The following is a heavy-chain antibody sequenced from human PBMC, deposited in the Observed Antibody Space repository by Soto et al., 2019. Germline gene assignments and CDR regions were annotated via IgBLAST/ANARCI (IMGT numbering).Heavy chain of an antibody. V-gene: IGHV3-74*01. J-gene: IGHJ3*02. CDR1: GFTFNSDW. CDR3: TRDERWLQRHDPFAM. D-gene: IGHD5-12*01. Sequence: EVQLVESGGGLVQPGGSLRLSCAASGFTFNSDWMHWVRQAPGKGLVWVSRINGDGSSADYAYSVKGRFTVSRDNAKNTQYLQMNSLRAEDTAVYFCTRDERWLQRHDPFAMWGQGTVVTISS. CDR2: INGDGSSA.